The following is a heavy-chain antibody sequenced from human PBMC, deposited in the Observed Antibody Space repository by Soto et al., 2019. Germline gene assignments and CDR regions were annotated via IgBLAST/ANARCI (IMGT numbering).Heavy chain of an antibody. CDR1: GYTFTSYG. Sequence: ASVKVSCKASGYTFTSYGISWVRQAPGQGLEWMGWISAYNGNTNYAQKLQGRVTMTIDTSTSTAYMELRSLRSDDTAVYYCARDTYYDILTGYYSWYYGMDVWGQGTTVTVSS. CDR2: ISAYNGNT. CDR3: ARDTYYDILTGYYSWYYGMDV. J-gene: IGHJ6*02. V-gene: IGHV1-18*01. D-gene: IGHD3-9*01.